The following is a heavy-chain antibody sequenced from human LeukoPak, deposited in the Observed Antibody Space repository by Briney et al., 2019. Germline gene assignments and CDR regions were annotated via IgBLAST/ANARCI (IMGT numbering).Heavy chain of an antibody. Sequence: SETLSLTCTVSGGSISSGSYYWSWIRQPARKGLEWIGRIYTSGSTNYNPSLKSRVTISVDTSKNQFSLKLSSVTAADTAVYYCARSLRTTVVGYYYYYMDVWGKGTTVTISS. CDR1: GGSISSGSYY. V-gene: IGHV4-61*02. J-gene: IGHJ6*03. CDR2: IYTSGST. D-gene: IGHD4-23*01. CDR3: ARSLRTTVVGYYYYYMDV.